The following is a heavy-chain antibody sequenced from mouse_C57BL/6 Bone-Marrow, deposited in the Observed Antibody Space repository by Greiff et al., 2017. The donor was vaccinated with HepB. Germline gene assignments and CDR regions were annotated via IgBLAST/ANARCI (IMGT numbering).Heavy chain of an antibody. Sequence: QVHVKQSGAELVKPGASVKLSCKASGYTFTSYWMHWVKQRPGQGLEWIGMIHPNSGSTNYNEKFKSKATLTVDKSSSTAYMQLSSLTSEDSAVYYCARGCSYFDYWGQGTTLTVSS. J-gene: IGHJ2*01. CDR1: GYTFTSYW. CDR2: IHPNSGST. V-gene: IGHV1-64*01. CDR3: ARGCSYFDY.